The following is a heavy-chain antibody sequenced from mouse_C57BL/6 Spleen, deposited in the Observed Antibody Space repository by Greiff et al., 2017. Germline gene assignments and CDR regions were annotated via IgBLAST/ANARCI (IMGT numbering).Heavy chain of an antibody. Sequence: EVKLVESEGGLVQPGSSMKLSCTASGFTFSDYYMAWVRQVPEKGLEWVANINYDGSSTYYLDSLKSRFIISRDNAKNILYLQMSSLKSEDTATYYCARRYGSIFDYWGQGTTLTVSS. CDR3: ARRYGSIFDY. J-gene: IGHJ2*01. V-gene: IGHV5-16*02. CDR1: GFTFSDYY. CDR2: INYDGSST. D-gene: IGHD1-1*01.